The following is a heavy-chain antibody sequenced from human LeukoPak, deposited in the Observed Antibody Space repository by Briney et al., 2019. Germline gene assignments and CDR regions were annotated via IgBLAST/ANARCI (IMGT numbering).Heavy chain of an antibody. J-gene: IGHJ4*02. CDR3: ARNRIAAAATSRIDY. CDR1: GFTFSSYA. D-gene: IGHD6-13*01. CDR2: ISYDGSNK. Sequence: GGSLRLSCAASGFTFSSYAMHWVRQAPGKGLEWVAVISYDGSNKYYADSVKGRFTISRVNSKNTLYLQMNSLRAEDTAVYYCARNRIAAAATSRIDYWGQGTLVTVSS. V-gene: IGHV3-30*01.